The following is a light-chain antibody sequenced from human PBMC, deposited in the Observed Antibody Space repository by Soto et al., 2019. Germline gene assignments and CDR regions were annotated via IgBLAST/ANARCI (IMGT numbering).Light chain of an antibody. Sequence: EIVLTQSPATLSLSPGERATLSCRASQSISTSYLAWYQQKPGQAPRLLIYGSSSRATGIPDRFSGSGSGTDFTLTISSLEPEDFAVYYCQHYGSSGTFGQGTKVDIK. CDR2: GSS. CDR3: QHYGSSGT. V-gene: IGKV3-20*01. CDR1: QSISTSY. J-gene: IGKJ1*01.